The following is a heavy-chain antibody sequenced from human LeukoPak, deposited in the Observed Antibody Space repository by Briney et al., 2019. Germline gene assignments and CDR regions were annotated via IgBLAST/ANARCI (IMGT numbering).Heavy chain of an antibody. D-gene: IGHD5-18*01. CDR3: ARQGGYSSSPDF. J-gene: IGHJ4*02. CDR2: IYYSGST. CDR1: GGSISSYY. V-gene: IGHV4-59*08. Sequence: PSETLSLTCTVSGGSISSYYWSWIRQPPGKGLEWIGYIYYSGSTNYNPYLKSRVTMSVDTSKNQFSLKLSSVTAADTAVYFCARQGGYSSSPDFWGQGTLVTVSS.